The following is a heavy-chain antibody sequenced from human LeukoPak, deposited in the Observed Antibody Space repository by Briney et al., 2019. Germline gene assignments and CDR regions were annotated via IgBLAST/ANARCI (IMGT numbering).Heavy chain of an antibody. CDR2: ISGSGGST. V-gene: IGHV3-23*01. CDR1: GFTFSGYA. D-gene: IGHD7-27*01. J-gene: IGHJ3*02. Sequence: GGSLRLSCAASGFTFSGYAMSWVRQAPGRGLEWVSGISGSGGSTYYADSVKGRFTISRDISKNTLYLQMNSLRDEDTAVYYCAGAKWGDAFDIWGQGTMVTVSS. CDR3: AGAKWGDAFDI.